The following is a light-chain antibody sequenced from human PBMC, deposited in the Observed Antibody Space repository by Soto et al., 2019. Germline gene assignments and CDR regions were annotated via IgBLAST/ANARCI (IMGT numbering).Light chain of an antibody. V-gene: IGKV1-27*01. Sequence: DIQMTQSPSTLSASVGDRVTITCRASQDIGNFLAWYQQKPGKVPKLLIYAASTLQSGVPSRFIGSGSGTDFTLTISSLQPEDVATYYCQKCKVAPFTFGGGTKVDIK. CDR1: QDIGNF. CDR3: QKCKVAPFT. CDR2: AAS. J-gene: IGKJ4*01.